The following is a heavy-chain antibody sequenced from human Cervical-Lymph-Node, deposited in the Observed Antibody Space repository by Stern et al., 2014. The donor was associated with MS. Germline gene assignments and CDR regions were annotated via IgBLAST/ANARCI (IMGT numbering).Heavy chain of an antibody. V-gene: IGHV1-46*01. D-gene: IGHD6-19*01. CDR3: AREVAGHRLGMMDV. CDR2: INPSGGST. CDR1: GYTFISYY. J-gene: IGHJ6*02. Sequence: VQLLQSGAEVKKPGASVKVSCKASGYTFISYYMHWVRQGPGQGLEWLGIINPSGGSTSYAQKFQGRVTMTRDTSTSTVYMELRSLRSDDTAVYYCAREVAGHRLGMMDVWGQGTTVTVSS.